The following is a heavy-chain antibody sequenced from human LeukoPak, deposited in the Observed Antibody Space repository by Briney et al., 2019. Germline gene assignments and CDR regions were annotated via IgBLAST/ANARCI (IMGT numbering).Heavy chain of an antibody. V-gene: IGHV3-48*04. CDR3: ARMNYVSSGWGAPFDD. CDR2: VSPSSSRI. J-gene: IGHJ4*02. Sequence: GGSLRLSCAASGFTFSSYNMNWVRQAPGKGLEWVSYVSPSSSRIDYAASVRGRFTISRDNAKSSLYLQMNSLSTDDTAVYYCARMNYVSSGWGAPFDDWGQGTLVTVSS. CDR1: GFTFSSYN. D-gene: IGHD1-7*01.